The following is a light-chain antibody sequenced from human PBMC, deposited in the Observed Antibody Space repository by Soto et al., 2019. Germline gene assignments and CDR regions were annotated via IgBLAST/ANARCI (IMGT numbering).Light chain of an antibody. CDR1: SSDVGGYNY. V-gene: IGLV2-11*01. Sequence: QSVLTQPRSVSGSPGQSVTISCTGTSSDVGGYNYVSWYQQHPGKAPKLMIYDVSKRPSGVPDRFSGSKSGNTASLTISGLQAEDGADYYCCSYAGSSTFVFGPGTK. CDR3: CSYAGSSTFV. J-gene: IGLJ1*01. CDR2: DVS.